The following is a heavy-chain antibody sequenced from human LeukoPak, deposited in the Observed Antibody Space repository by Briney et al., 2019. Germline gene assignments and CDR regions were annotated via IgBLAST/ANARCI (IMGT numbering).Heavy chain of an antibody. CDR3: AKDLSITKVRGVIRYYYGMDV. V-gene: IGHV3-30*18. CDR1: GFTFSSYG. J-gene: IGHJ6*02. Sequence: PGGSLRLSCAAPGFTFSSYGIHWVRQAPGKGLEWVAVISYDGSNKYYADSVKGRFTISRDNSKNTLYLQMNSLRAEDTAVYYCAKDLSITKVRGVIRYYYGMDVWGQGTTVTVSS. CDR2: ISYDGSNK. D-gene: IGHD3-10*01.